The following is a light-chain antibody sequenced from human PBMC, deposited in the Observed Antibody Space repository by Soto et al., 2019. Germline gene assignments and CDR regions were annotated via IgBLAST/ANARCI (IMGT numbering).Light chain of an antibody. CDR2: GAS. J-gene: IGKJ1*01. V-gene: IGKV3-20*01. CDR1: QSVTSRY. CDR3: QHYGSSWT. Sequence: VLTQSAGTLSLSAGERATISCRASQSVTSRYVAWYQQQPGQAPRLLIYGASSRATGIPGRFSGSGSGTDFTLTISRLEPEDFAVYYCQHYGSSWTFGQGTKADIK.